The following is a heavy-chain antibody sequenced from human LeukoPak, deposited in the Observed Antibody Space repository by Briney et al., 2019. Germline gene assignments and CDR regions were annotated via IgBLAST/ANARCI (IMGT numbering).Heavy chain of an antibody. D-gene: IGHD3-22*01. V-gene: IGHV3-30*03. Sequence: GGSLRLSCAASGFTFSSYSMNWVRQAPGKGLEWVAVISYDGSNKYYGDSVKGRFTISRDNSKSTLYLQMNSLRAEDTAVYYCARDYYDGSGYYPGPFDYWGQGTLVTVSS. CDR3: ARDYYDGSGYYPGPFDY. CDR1: GFTFSSYS. CDR2: ISYDGSNK. J-gene: IGHJ4*02.